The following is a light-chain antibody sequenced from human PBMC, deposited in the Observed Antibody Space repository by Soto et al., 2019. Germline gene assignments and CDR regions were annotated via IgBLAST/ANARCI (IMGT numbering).Light chain of an antibody. J-gene: IGKJ1*01. CDR2: GAS. V-gene: IGKV3-20*01. Sequence: EIVFAQFPGTLSLSPGEKATLSCRASQSVSSSYLAWYQQKPGQAPRLLIYGASSRATGIPDRFSGSGSGTDFTLTISRLEPEDFAVYYCQQYGSSPGTFGQGTKVDIK. CDR1: QSVSSSY. CDR3: QQYGSSPGT.